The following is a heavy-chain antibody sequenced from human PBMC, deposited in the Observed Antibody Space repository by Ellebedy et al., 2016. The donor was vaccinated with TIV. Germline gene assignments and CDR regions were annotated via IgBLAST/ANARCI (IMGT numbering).Heavy chain of an antibody. D-gene: IGHD6-13*01. CDR2: ISYDGSNK. CDR1: GFTFSSYA. V-gene: IGHV3-30-3*01. Sequence: GESLKISXAASGFTFSSYAMHWVRQAPGKGLEWVAVISYDGSNKYYADSVKGRFTISRDNSKNTLYLQMNSLRAEDTAVYYCAREFEAWYSSSWYMGCFDYWGQGTLVTVSS. CDR3: AREFEAWYSSSWYMGCFDY. J-gene: IGHJ4*02.